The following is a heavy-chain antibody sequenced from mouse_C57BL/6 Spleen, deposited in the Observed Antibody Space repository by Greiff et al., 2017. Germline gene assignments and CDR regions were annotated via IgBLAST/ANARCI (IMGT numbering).Heavy chain of an antibody. D-gene: IGHD1-1*01. CDR3: TRYGSSYEGYYFDY. CDR1: GFTFSDAW. J-gene: IGHJ2*01. V-gene: IGHV6-6*01. Sequence: EVQGVESGGGLVQPGGSMKLSCAASGFTFSDAWMDWVRQSPEKGLEWVAEIRNKANNHATYYAESVKGRFTISRDDSKSSVYLQMNSLRAEDTGIYYCTRYGSSYEGYYFDYWGQGTTLTVSS. CDR2: IRNKANNHAT.